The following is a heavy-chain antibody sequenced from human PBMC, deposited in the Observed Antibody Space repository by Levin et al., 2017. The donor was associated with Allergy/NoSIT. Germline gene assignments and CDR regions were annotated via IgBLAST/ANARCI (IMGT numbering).Heavy chain of an antibody. CDR3: ARGVTIFGVVDYYYYYMDV. CDR2: MSSDGSNE. Sequence: LSLTCAASGFTFSSSSMHWVRQAPGKGLEWVAVMSSDGSNELYADSVKGRFTISRDNSKNTLYLQMNSLRAEDTAVYYCARGVTIFGVVDYYYYYMDVWGKGTTVTVSS. D-gene: IGHD3-3*01. J-gene: IGHJ6*03. CDR1: GFTFSSSS. V-gene: IGHV3-30-3*01.